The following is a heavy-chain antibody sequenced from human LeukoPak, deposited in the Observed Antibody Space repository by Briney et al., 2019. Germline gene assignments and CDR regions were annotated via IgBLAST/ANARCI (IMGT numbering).Heavy chain of an antibody. V-gene: IGHV3-23*01. Sequence: GGSLRLSCAVSGFTFSSYAVSWVRQAPGKGLEWVSGISGSGDTTYYADSVQGRFTISRDNSKNIVHLEMNSLRAEDTAVYYCAKSLSLQYGSHWGQGTLATVSS. CDR3: AKSLSLQYGSH. CDR2: ISGSGDTT. CDR1: GFTFSSYA. D-gene: IGHD4-11*01. J-gene: IGHJ4*02.